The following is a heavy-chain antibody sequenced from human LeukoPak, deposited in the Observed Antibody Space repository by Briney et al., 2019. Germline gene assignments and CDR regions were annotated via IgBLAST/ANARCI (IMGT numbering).Heavy chain of an antibody. J-gene: IGHJ6*03. CDR1: GGSFSGYY. V-gene: IGHV4-34*01. D-gene: IGHD3-10*01. CDR3: ARGRITMVRGVRYYYMDV. Sequence: SETLSLTCAVYGGSFSGYYWSWIRQPPGKGLDWIGEINHSGSTNYNPSLKSRVTISVDTSKNQFSLKLSSVTAADTAVYYCARGRITMVRGVRYYYMDVWGKGTTVTVSS. CDR2: INHSGST.